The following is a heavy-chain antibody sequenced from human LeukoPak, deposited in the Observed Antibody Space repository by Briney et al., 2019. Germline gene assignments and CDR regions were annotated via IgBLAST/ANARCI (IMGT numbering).Heavy chain of an antibody. CDR2: ISSSSSSYI. V-gene: IGHV3-21*01. J-gene: IGHJ4*02. D-gene: IGHD5-12*01. CDR1: GFTFSSYS. CDR3: ARGLAWIYFDY. Sequence: GGSLRLSCAASGFTFSSYSMNWVRQAPGKGLEWVSSISSSSSSYIYYADSVKGRFTISRDNAKNSLYLQMNSLRAEDTAVYYCARGLAWIYFDYWGQGTLVTVSS.